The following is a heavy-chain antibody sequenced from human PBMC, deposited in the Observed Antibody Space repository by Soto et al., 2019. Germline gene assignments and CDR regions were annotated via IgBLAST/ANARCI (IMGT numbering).Heavy chain of an antibody. CDR1: GFTFSSYG. CDR2: IWYDGSNK. CDR3: ARGLCSSTSCYGPEAYYYYGMDV. D-gene: IGHD2-2*01. Sequence: PGGFLRLSCAASGFTFSSYGMHWVRQAPGKGLEWVAVIWYDGSNKYYADSVKGRFTISRDNSKNTLYLQMNSLRAEDTAVYYCARGLCSSTSCYGPEAYYYYGMDVWGQGTTVTVSS. J-gene: IGHJ6*02. V-gene: IGHV3-33*01.